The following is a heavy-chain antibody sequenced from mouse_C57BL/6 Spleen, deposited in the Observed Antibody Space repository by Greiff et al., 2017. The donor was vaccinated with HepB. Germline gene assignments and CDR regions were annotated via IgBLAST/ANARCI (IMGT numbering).Heavy chain of an antibody. CDR3: ARSTTTVVASHFDY. V-gene: IGHV1-82*01. CDR1: GYAFSSSW. D-gene: IGHD1-1*01. J-gene: IGHJ2*01. CDR2: IYPGDGDT. Sequence: VKLQESGPELVKPGASVKISCKASGYAFSSSWMNWVKQRPGKGLEWIGRIYPGDGDTNYNGKFKGKATLTADKSSSTAYMQLSSLTSEDSAVYFCARSTTTVVASHFDYWGQGTTLTVSS.